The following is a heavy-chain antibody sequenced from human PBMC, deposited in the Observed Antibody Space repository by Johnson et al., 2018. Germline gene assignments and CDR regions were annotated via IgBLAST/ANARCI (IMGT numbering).Heavy chain of an antibody. CDR1: GFTFSSYA. CDR3: AKFSYSSPLVG. V-gene: IGHV3-23*04. D-gene: IGHD6-13*01. J-gene: IGHJ3*01. CDR2: ISDRGGST. Sequence: VQLGESGGGLAQPGGSLRLSCAVSGFTFSSYAMSWVHQAPGKGLESVSGISDRGGSTYYPDSVTGRFTISRDNSNNTVYLQMSSLRAEDTAVYYCAKFSYSSPLVGWGQGTMVTVST.